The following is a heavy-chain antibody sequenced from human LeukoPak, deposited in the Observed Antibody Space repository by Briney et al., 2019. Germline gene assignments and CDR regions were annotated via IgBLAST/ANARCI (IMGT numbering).Heavy chain of an antibody. Sequence: PGGSLRLSCATSGFSFSSYGMHWVRQAPGKGLEWVAVISYDGGNKYYADSVKGRFTISRDNSKNTLYLQMNSLRAEDTAVYYCVRDSDRRSDYWGQGTLVTVSS. J-gene: IGHJ4*02. D-gene: IGHD3-22*01. CDR3: VRDSDRRSDY. V-gene: IGHV3-30*03. CDR2: ISYDGGNK. CDR1: GFSFSSYG.